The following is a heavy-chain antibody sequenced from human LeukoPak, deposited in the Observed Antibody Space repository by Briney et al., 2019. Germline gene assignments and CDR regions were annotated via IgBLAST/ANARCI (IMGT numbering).Heavy chain of an antibody. CDR1: GGSISSYY. Sequence: SETLSLTCTVSGGSISSYYWSWIRQPAGKGLEWIGRRFSSGITNYNPSLKSRVSMSVDTSKNQFSLKLTSVTAADTAVYYCARDGYGSSMDVWGKGTTVTVSS. J-gene: IGHJ6*03. V-gene: IGHV4-4*07. CDR3: ARDGYGSSMDV. CDR2: RFSSGIT. D-gene: IGHD6-13*01.